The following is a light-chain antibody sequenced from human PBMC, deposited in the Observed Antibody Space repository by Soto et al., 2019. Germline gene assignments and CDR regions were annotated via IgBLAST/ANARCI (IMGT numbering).Light chain of an antibody. CDR2: GAS. CDR1: QSVSSSY. J-gene: IGKJ1*01. CDR3: QQYGSSQWT. Sequence: EIVLTQSPGTLSLSSGERATLSCRASQSVSSSYLAWYQQKPGQAPRLLIYGASSRATGIPDRFSGSGSGTDFTLTISRLEPEDFAVYYCQQYGSSQWTFGQGTKVE. V-gene: IGKV3-20*01.